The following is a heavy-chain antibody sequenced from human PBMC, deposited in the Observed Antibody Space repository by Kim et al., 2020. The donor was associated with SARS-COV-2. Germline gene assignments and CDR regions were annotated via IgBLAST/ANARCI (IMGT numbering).Heavy chain of an antibody. V-gene: IGHV3-53*01. CDR2: IDSGGST. CDR1: GFTVSNNY. D-gene: IGHD5-18*01. J-gene: IGHJ4*02. Sequence: GGSLRLSCAASGFTVSNNYLSWVRQAPGKWLEWVSVIDSGGSTYYADSVKGRFTISRDSSSNTLYLHMNSLRAEDTAVYYCARVVYRGYSYGKIYYFDYWGQGTLVIVSS. CDR3: ARVVYRGYSYGKIYYFDY.